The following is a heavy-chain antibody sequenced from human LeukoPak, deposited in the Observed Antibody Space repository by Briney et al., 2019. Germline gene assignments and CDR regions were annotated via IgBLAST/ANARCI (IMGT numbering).Heavy chain of an antibody. D-gene: IGHD3-10*01. Sequence: PGGSLRLSCAASGFTVSSNYMSWVRQAPGKGLEWVSAISGSGGSTYYADSVKGRFTISRDNSKNTLYLQMNSLRAEDTAVYYCAKAVLLWFGESDYWGQGTLVTVSS. V-gene: IGHV3-23*01. J-gene: IGHJ4*02. CDR3: AKAVLLWFGESDY. CDR2: ISGSGGST. CDR1: GFTVSSNY.